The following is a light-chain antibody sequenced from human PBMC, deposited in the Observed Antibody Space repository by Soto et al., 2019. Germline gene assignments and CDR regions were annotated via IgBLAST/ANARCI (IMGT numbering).Light chain of an antibody. CDR2: GAS. Sequence: EIVLTQSPGTLSLSPGERATLSCRASQSVSSSYLGWYQQKPGQAPRLLIYGASSRATGVPDRFSGSGSGTDFTLTISRLEPEDFAVYFCQQYSSSPTWTFGQGTKVVIK. CDR3: QQYSSSPTWT. V-gene: IGKV3-20*01. CDR1: QSVSSSY. J-gene: IGKJ1*01.